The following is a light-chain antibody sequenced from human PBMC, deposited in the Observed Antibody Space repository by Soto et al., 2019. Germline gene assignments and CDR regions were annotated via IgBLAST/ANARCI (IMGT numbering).Light chain of an antibody. V-gene: IGLV2-23*01. J-gene: IGLJ2*01. CDR1: SSDVGSYNL. CDR2: EGS. CDR3: CSYAGSSTYVV. Sequence: QSALTQPASVSGSPGQSITISCTETSSDVGSYNLVSWYQQHPGKAPKIMIYEGSKRPSGVSNRFSGSKSGNTASLTISGLQAEDEADYYCCSYAGSSTYVVFGGGTKLTVL.